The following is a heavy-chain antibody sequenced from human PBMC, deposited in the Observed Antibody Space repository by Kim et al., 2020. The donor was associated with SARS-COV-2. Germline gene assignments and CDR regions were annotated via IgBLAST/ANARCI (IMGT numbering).Heavy chain of an antibody. V-gene: IGHV1-2*02. Sequence: KSAQVTQGRCTMNRDTSSETVYLELSSLRSDDTAIYYCAKDQEGLEYYFALWGQGTLVTVSS. J-gene: IGHJ4*02. D-gene: IGHD3-3*01. CDR3: AKDQEGLEYYFAL.